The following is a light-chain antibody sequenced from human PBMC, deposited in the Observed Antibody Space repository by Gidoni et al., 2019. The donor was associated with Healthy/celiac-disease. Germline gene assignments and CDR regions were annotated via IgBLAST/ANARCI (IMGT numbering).Light chain of an antibody. J-gene: IGKJ1*01. CDR3: QQYGSSPGT. Sequence: SCRASQSVSSSYLAWYQQKPGQAPRLLIYGASSRATGIPDRFSGSGSGTDFTLTISRLEPEDFAVYYCQQYGSSPGTFXQXTKVEIK. CDR1: QSVSSSY. CDR2: GAS. V-gene: IGKV3-20*01.